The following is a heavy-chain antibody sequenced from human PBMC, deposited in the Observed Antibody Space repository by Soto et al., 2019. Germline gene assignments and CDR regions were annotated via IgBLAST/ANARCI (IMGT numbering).Heavy chain of an antibody. CDR1: GGSISSSSYY. CDR2: IYYSGST. Sequence: SETLSLTCTVSGGSISSSSYYWGWIRQPPGKGLEWIGSIYYSGSTYYNPSLKSRVTISVDTSKNQFSLKLSSVTAADTAVYYCARHRPAVVITFGGRAHAFDIWGQGTMVTVSS. D-gene: IGHD3-16*01. V-gene: IGHV4-39*01. CDR3: ARHRPAVVITFGGRAHAFDI. J-gene: IGHJ3*02.